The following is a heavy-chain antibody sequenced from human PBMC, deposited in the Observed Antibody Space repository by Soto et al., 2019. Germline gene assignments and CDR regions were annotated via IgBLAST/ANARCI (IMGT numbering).Heavy chain of an antibody. CDR3: ARAHCDILTGYHYYYYMDV. CDR2: ISSSSSYI. CDR1: GFTFSSYS. D-gene: IGHD3-9*01. Sequence: GGSLRLSCAASGFTFSSYSMNWVRQAPGTGLEWVSSISSSSSYIYYADSVKGRFTISRDNAKNSLYLQMNSLRAEDRAVYYCARAHCDILTGYHYYYYMDVWGKGTTVTVSS. V-gene: IGHV3-21*01. J-gene: IGHJ6*03.